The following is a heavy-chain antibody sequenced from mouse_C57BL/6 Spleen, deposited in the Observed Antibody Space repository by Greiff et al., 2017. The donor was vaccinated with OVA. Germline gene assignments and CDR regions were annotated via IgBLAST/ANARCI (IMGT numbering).Heavy chain of an antibody. V-gene: IGHV1-50*01. CDR2: IDPSDSYT. Sequence: VQLQQPGAELVKPGASVKLSCKASGYTFTSYWMQWVKQRPGQGLEWIGEIDPSDSYTNYNQKFKGKATLTVDTSSSTAYMQLSSLTSEDSEVYYCASHYSGSSDAAYRGQEALVTVS. CDR1: GYTFTSYW. CDR3: ASHYSGSSDAAY. D-gene: IGHD1-1*01. J-gene: IGHJ3*01.